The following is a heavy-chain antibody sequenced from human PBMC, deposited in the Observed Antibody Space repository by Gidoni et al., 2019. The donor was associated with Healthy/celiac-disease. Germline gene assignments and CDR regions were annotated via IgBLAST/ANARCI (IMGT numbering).Heavy chain of an antibody. Sequence: QVQLVQSGAEVKKPGSSVKVYCKASGGTFSSDVLSWVRQAPGQGLEWMGGISPIFGTANYAQKFQGRVTITADESTSTAYMELSSLRSEDTAVYYCARGRVPTYYYDSSGYPYWGQGTLVTVSS. CDR1: GGTFSSDV. D-gene: IGHD3-22*01. CDR2: ISPIFGTA. V-gene: IGHV1-69*01. CDR3: ARGRVPTYYYDSSGYPY. J-gene: IGHJ4*02.